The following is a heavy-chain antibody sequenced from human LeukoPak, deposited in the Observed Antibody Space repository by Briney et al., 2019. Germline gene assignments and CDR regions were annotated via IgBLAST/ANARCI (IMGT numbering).Heavy chain of an antibody. CDR1: GYTFTGYY. V-gene: IGHV1-2*02. J-gene: IGHJ6*02. CDR3: ARDPIVVVVAGYYYYGMDV. D-gene: IGHD2-15*01. Sequence: ASVKVSCKASGYTFTGYYMHWVRQAPGQGLEWMGWINPNSGGTNYAQKFQGRVTMTRDTSISTAYIELSRLRSDDTAVYYCARDPIVVVVAGYYYYGMDVWGQGTTGTVSS. CDR2: INPNSGGT.